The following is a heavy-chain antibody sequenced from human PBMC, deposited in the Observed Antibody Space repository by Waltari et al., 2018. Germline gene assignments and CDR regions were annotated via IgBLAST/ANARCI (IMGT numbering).Heavy chain of an antibody. V-gene: IGHV3-53*01. D-gene: IGHD3-10*01. Sequence: EVQLVESGGGLIQPGGSLRLSCAASGFTVSSNYMSWVSQAPGKGLGWVSVIYSCGSTYYAYSVKGRFTIYRDNSKNSLDLHMNSLRAEDTAVYDCARGGIWFGELLFYWGQGTLVTVSS. CDR2: IYSCGST. CDR3: ARGGIWFGELLFY. J-gene: IGHJ4*02. CDR1: GFTVSSNY.